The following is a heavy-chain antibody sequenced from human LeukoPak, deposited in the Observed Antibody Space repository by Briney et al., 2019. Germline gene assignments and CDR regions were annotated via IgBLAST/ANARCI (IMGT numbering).Heavy chain of an antibody. CDR2: INWNSDSI. J-gene: IGHJ3*02. V-gene: IGHV3-20*04. CDR3: ASGGGYFYLDAFDI. CDR1: GFTFSSYA. Sequence: GGSLRLSCAASGFTFSSYAMSWVRQAPGKGLEWVSGINWNSDSIGYADSVKGRFTTSRDNAKNSLYLQMNSLKVEDTAVYYCASGGGYFYLDAFDIWGQGTLVTVSS. D-gene: IGHD2-2*03.